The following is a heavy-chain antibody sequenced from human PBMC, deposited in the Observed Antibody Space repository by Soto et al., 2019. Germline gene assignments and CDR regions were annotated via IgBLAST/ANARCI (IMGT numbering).Heavy chain of an antibody. J-gene: IGHJ4*02. V-gene: IGHV3-74*01. CDR2: INDDGSST. Sequence: LXLSCAASGFTFSMYLMHWVRQVPGKGPEWVSRINDDGSSTNYADSVKGRFTISRDNAKNTLYLQMNDLRPEDTAVYYCTRGHRSTSTGTGAFWGQGTLVTGSS. D-gene: IGHD1-1*01. CDR1: GFTFSMYL. CDR3: TRGHRSTSTGTGAF.